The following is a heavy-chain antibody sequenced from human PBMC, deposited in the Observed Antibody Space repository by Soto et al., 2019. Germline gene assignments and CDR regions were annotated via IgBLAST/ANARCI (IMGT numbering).Heavy chain of an antibody. J-gene: IGHJ3*02. CDR2: IYYSGST. CDR3: ARVRGPYDYVWGNKIDDAFDI. V-gene: IGHV4-31*03. CDR1: GGSISSGGYY. D-gene: IGHD3-16*01. Sequence: SETLSLTCTVSGGSISSGGYYWSWIRQHPGKGLEWIGYIYYSGSTYYNPSLKSRVTISVDTSKNQFSLKLSSVTAADTAVYYCARVRGPYDYVWGNKIDDAFDIWGQGTMVTVSS.